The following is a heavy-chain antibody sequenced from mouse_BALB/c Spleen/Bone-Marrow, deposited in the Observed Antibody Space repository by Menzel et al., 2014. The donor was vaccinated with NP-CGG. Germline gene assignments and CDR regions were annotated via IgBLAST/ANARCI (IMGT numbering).Heavy chain of an antibody. D-gene: IGHD1-1*01. CDR3: ARYYYGSSYAMDY. J-gene: IGHJ4*01. CDR2: IDPANGNT. V-gene: IGHV14-3*02. CDR1: GFNIKDTY. Sequence: AXLVKPGASVKLSCTASGFNIKDTYMHWVKQRPEQGLEWIGRIDPANGNTKYDPKFQGKATITADTSSNTAYLQLSSLTSEDTAVYYCARYYYGSSYAMDYWGQGTSVTVSS.